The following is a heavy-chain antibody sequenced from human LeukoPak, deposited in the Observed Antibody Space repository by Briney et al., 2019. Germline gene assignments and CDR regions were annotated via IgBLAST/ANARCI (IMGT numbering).Heavy chain of an antibody. Sequence: GGSLRLSCAVSGFTFSDHYMDWVRQAPGKGLEWVGRSRNKANGYTTEYAASVNGRFTVSRDDSKNSLYLQMNSLKTGDTAVYYCASVVEGSDYFGMDVWGQGTTVTVSS. CDR3: ASVVEGSDYFGMDV. V-gene: IGHV3-72*01. D-gene: IGHD2-15*01. CDR1: GFTFSDHY. CDR2: SRNKANGYTT. J-gene: IGHJ6*02.